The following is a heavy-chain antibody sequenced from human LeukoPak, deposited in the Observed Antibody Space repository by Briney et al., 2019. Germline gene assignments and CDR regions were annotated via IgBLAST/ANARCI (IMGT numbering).Heavy chain of an antibody. CDR3: ARRVPYGSGSYYNPLAY. CDR1: GYTFTSYA. V-gene: IGHV7-4-1*02. Sequence: ASVKVSCKASGYTFTSYAMNWVRQAPGQGLEWMGWINTNTGNPTYAQGFTGRFVFSLDTSVSTAYLQISSLKAEDTAVYYCARRVPYGSGSYYNPLAYWGQGTLVTISS. D-gene: IGHD3-10*01. CDR2: INTNTGNP. J-gene: IGHJ4*02.